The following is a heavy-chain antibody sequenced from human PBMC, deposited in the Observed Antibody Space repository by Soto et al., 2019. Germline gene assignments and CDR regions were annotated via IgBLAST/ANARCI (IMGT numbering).Heavy chain of an antibody. CDR3: AKDLGGGYYASGSHFWFDP. D-gene: IGHD3-10*01. J-gene: IGHJ5*02. Sequence: GGSLRLSCAASGFTFSNYAMSWVRQAPGKGLEWVSGISASGSSTNYADSVKGRFTISRDNSKNTLYLQMNSLRAEDTAVYHCAKDLGGGYYASGSHFWFDPWGQGTLVTVSS. CDR1: GFTFSNYA. CDR2: ISASGSST. V-gene: IGHV3-23*01.